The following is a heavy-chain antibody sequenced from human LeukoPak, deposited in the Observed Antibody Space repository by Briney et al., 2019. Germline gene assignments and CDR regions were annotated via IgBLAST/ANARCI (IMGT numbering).Heavy chain of an antibody. CDR3: ARGGELSTSDAFDI. V-gene: IGHV3-13*01. Sequence: PGGSLRLSCAASGFTFSSYDMHWVRQATGKGLEWVSAIGTAGDTYYPGSVKGRFTISRENAKNSLYLQMNSLRAGDTAVYYCARGGELSTSDAFDIWGQGTMVTVSS. CDR2: IGTAGDT. CDR1: GFTFSSYD. J-gene: IGHJ3*02. D-gene: IGHD3-10*01.